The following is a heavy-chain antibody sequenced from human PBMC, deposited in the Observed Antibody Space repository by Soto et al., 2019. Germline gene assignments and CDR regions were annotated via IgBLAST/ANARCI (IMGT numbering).Heavy chain of an antibody. CDR1: GFSFSDYY. J-gene: IGHJ4*02. V-gene: IGHV3-23*01. CDR3: AKGGVGIIRSPYFDY. Sequence: PGGSLRLSCAASGFSFSDYYMSWIRQAPGKGLEWVSAISGSGGSTYYADSVKGRFTISRDNSKNTLYLQMNSLRAEDTAVYYCAKGGVGIIRSPYFDYWGQGTLVTVSS. CDR2: ISGSGGST. D-gene: IGHD3-10*01.